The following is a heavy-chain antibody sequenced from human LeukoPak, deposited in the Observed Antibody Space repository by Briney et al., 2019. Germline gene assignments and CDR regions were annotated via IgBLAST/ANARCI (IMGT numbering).Heavy chain of an antibody. J-gene: IGHJ4*02. CDR3: ARDSAVYHSFYY. V-gene: IGHV3-53*01. Sequence: GGSLRLSWAASGFTVSSNNMSWVRQAPGKGLEWVSVIYSGGSTYYADSVKGRFTISRDNSKNTLYLQMNSLRAEDTTVYYCARDSAVYHSFYYWGQGTLVTVSS. CDR1: GFTVSSNN. CDR2: IYSGGST. D-gene: IGHD2-8*02.